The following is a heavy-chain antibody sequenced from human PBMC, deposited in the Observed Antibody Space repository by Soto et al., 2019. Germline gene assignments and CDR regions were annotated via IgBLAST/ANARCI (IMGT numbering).Heavy chain of an antibody. CDR1: GGFVSSGGYH. CDR2: IYYGGGT. J-gene: IGHJ4*02. CDR3: AAFGATGRTFRVF. Sequence: SETLSLTCTVSGGFVSSGGYHWSWIRQHPGKGLEWIGYIYYGGGTYYNPSLKSRVTISLDTSKNQFSLNLTSVTAADTARYYCAAFGATGRTFRVFWGQGTLVTVSS. V-gene: IGHV4-31*03. D-gene: IGHD1-1*01.